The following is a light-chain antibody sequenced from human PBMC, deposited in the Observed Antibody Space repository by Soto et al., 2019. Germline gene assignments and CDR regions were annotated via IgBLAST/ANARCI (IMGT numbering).Light chain of an antibody. V-gene: IGLV2-14*01. CDR3: SSYTGSSTLYV. CDR1: SSDIGGYNY. J-gene: IGLJ1*01. CDR2: EVS. Sequence: QSVLTQPASVSGSPGQSITISCTGTSSDIGGYNYVSWYQQHPGKVPKLMIFEVSNRPSGVSYRFSGSKSGNTASLTISGLQAEDEADYYCSSYTGSSTLYVFGTGTKSPS.